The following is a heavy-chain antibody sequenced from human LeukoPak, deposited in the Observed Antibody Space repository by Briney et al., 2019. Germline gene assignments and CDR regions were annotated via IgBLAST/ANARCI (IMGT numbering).Heavy chain of an antibody. CDR2: IYHSGST. CDR3: ASAALTVTTRRFDY. D-gene: IGHD4-17*01. J-gene: IGHJ4*02. Sequence: PSETLSLTCTVSGYSISSGYYWGWIRQPPGKGLEWIGSIYHSGSTYYNPSLKSRVTISVDTSKNQFSLKLSSVTAADTAVYYCASAALTVTTRRFDYWGQGTLVTVSS. CDR1: GYSISSGYY. V-gene: IGHV4-38-2*02.